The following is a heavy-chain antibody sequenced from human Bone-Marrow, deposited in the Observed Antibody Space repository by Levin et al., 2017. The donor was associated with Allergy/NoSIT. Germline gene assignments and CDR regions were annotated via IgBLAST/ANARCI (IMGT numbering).Heavy chain of an antibody. D-gene: IGHD6-13*01. V-gene: IGHV6-1*01. CDR2: TYYKSKWYN. Sequence: SQTLSLPCAISGDSVSSNRAAWHWIRQSPSRGLEWLGRTYYKSKWYNDYAVSVKGRITINPDTSKNQFSLQLNSVTPEDTAVYYCASGLGSSRDWGQGTLVTVSS. CDR1: GDSVSSNRAA. CDR3: ASGLGSSRD. J-gene: IGHJ4*02.